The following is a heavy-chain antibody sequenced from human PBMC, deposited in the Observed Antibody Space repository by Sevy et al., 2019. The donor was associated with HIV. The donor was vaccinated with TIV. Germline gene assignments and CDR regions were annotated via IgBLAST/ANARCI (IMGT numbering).Heavy chain of an antibody. J-gene: IGHJ4*02. V-gene: IGHV3-21*01. D-gene: IGHD3-9*01. CDR1: GFTFSSYS. Sequence: GGSLRLSCAASGFTFSSYSMNWVRQAPGKGLERVSSISSSSSYIYYADSVKGRFTISRDNAKNSLYLQMNSLRAEDTAVYYCARDSPPDYDILTGSHYFDYWSQGTLVTVSS. CDR2: ISSSSSYI. CDR3: ARDSPPDYDILTGSHYFDY.